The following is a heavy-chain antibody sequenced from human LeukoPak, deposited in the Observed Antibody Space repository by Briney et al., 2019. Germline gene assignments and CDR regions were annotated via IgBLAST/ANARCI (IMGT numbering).Heavy chain of an antibody. Sequence: GGSLRLSCAASGFTFSDYAMSWVRQAPGKGLEWVSAISGSGGTTYYADSVKGRFTISRDNSKNTLYLQLNSLRADDTAVYYCARCRDRPPSGSYFSYWGQGTLVTVSS. CDR3: ARCRDRPPSGSYFSY. J-gene: IGHJ4*02. V-gene: IGHV3-23*01. CDR2: ISGSGGTT. CDR1: GFTFSDYA. D-gene: IGHD1-26*01.